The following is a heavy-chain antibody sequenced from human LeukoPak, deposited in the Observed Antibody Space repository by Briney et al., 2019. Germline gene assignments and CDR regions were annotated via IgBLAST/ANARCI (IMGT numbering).Heavy chain of an antibody. J-gene: IGHJ6*03. CDR1: GGTFINYA. CDR3: ARDGGPRLGSYLYYMHV. D-gene: IGHD3-16*02. Sequence: ASVKVSCKASGGTFINYAITWVRQAPGQGLELMGGIIPMFGTTNYTQKFQGRVTISTDESTSTVYMELSSLRSDDAAVYYCARDGGPRLGSYLYYMHVWGKGTTVTVSS. CDR2: IIPMFGTT. V-gene: IGHV1-69*05.